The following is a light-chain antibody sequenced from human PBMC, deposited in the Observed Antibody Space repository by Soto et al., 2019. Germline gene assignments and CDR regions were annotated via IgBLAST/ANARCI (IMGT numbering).Light chain of an antibody. CDR3: QQYNSYPT. CDR2: DAS. CDR1: QSISSW. J-gene: IGKJ1*01. Sequence: DIQMTQSPSTLSASVGDRVTITCRASQSISSWLAWYQQEPGKAPKLLIYDASSLESGVPSRFSGSGSGTEFTLTISSLQPDDFATYYCQQYNSYPTFGQGTKGEIK. V-gene: IGKV1-5*01.